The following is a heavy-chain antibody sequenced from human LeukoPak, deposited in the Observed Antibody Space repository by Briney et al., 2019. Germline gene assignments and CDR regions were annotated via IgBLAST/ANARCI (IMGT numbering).Heavy chain of an antibody. J-gene: IGHJ6*03. D-gene: IGHD3-9*01. CDR1: GGSISNYY. CDR3: ARGRVNYDILTGYDYYYHYMDV. CDR2: IYYSGST. Sequence: SETLSLTCTVSGGSISNYYWSWIRQPPGKGLEWIGYIYYSGSTNYNPSLKSRVTMSVDTSKNQFSLKLSSVTAADTAVYYCARGRVNYDILTGYDYYYHYMDVWGKGTTVTISS. V-gene: IGHV4-59*01.